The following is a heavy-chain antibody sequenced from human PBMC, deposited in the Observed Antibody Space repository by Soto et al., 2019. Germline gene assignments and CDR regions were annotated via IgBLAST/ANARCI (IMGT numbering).Heavy chain of an antibody. CDR1: GGTFSSYT. D-gene: IGHD3-10*01. Sequence: SVKVCCKASGGTFSSYTISWVRQAPGQGLEWMGRIIPILGIANYAQKFQGRVTITAGKSTSTAYMELSSLRSEDTAVYYCAGYRSGSYNMDVWGKGTTVPVSS. CDR2: IIPILGIA. CDR3: AGYRSGSYNMDV. J-gene: IGHJ6*03. V-gene: IGHV1-69*02.